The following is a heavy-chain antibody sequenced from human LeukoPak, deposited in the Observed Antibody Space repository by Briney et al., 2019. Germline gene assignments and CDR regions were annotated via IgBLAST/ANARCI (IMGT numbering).Heavy chain of an antibody. V-gene: IGHV1-18*01. J-gene: IGHJ4*02. CDR2: ISAYNGNT. CDR3: ARGPIMIVVSDYFDY. CDR1: GYTFTSYG. D-gene: IGHD3-22*01. Sequence: ASVKVSCKASGYTFTSYGISWVRQAPGQGLEWMGWISAYNGNTNYAQKLQGRVTMTTDISTSTAYMELRSLGSDDTAVYYCARGPIMIVVSDYFDYWGQGTLVTVSS.